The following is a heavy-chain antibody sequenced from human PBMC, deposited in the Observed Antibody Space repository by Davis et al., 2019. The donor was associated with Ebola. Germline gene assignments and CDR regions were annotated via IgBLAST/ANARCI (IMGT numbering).Heavy chain of an antibody. CDR3: ARAGITMIVAYYFDY. CDR2: ISGSGGST. CDR1: GFTFSSYA. D-gene: IGHD3-22*01. V-gene: IGHV3-23*01. Sequence: GESLKISCAASGFTFSSYAMSWVRQAPGKGLEWVSAISGSGGSTYYADSVKGRFTISRDNSKNTLYLQMNSLRAEDTAVYYCARAGITMIVAYYFDYWGQGTLVTVSS. J-gene: IGHJ4*02.